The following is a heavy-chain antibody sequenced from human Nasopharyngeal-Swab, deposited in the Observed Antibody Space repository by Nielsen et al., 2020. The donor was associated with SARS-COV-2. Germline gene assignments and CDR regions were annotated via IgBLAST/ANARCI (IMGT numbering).Heavy chain of an antibody. CDR3: ARDTDSSGYRFDY. CDR1: GFTFSSYG. V-gene: IGHV3-33*08. J-gene: IGHJ4*02. Sequence: GESLKISCAASGFTFSSYGMHWVRQAPGKGLEWVAVIWYDGSNKYYADSVKGRFTISRDNSKNTLYLQMNSLRAEDTAVYYCARDTDSSGYRFDYWGQGTLVTVSS. D-gene: IGHD3-22*01. CDR2: IWYDGSNK.